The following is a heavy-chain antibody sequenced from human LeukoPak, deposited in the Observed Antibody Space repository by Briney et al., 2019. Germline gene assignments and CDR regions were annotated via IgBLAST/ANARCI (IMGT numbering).Heavy chain of an antibody. CDR1: GGTFSSYT. J-gene: IGHJ4*02. CDR2: IIPILGIA. CDR3: ARSLDYYDSSGSQGQIDY. Sequence: GSSVKVSCKASGGTFSSYTISWVRQAPGQGLEWMGRIIPILGIANYAQKFQSSVTITADKSTSTAYMELSSLRSEDTAVYYCARSLDYYDSSGSQGQIDYWGQGTLVTVSS. D-gene: IGHD3-22*01. V-gene: IGHV1-69*02.